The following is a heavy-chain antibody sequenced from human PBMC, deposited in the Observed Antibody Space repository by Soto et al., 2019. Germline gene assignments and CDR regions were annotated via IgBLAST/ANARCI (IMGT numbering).Heavy chain of an antibody. CDR2: IYPGDSDT. CDR3: EGQYHTSTPFDP. D-gene: IGHD1-1*01. Sequence: GESLKISCKGSGYSFTSYWIAWLRQMPGKGLEWMGIIYPGDSDTRYSPSFQGQVTISADKSITTAYLQWSSLRASDTAMYYCEGQYHTSTPFDPWGQGTLVTVSS. J-gene: IGHJ5*02. V-gene: IGHV5-51*01. CDR1: GYSFTSYW.